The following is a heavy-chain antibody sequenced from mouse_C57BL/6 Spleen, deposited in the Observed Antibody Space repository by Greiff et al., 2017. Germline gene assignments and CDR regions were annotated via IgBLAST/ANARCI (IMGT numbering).Heavy chain of an antibody. V-gene: IGHV1-69*01. CDR2: IDPSDSYT. Sequence: VQLQQPGAELVMPGASVKLSCKASGYTFTSYWMHWVKQRPGQGLEWIGEIDPSDSYTNYNQKFKGKSTLTVDKSSSTAYMQLSSLTSEDSAVYYCARLDGNSFAYWGQGTLVTVSA. CDR1: GYTFTSYW. CDR3: ARLDGNSFAY. D-gene: IGHD2-1*01. J-gene: IGHJ3*01.